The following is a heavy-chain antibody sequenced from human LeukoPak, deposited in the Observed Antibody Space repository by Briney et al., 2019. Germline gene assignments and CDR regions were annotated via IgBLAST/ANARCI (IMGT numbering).Heavy chain of an antibody. J-gene: IGHJ5*02. CDR1: GFTFSSYG. CDR3: AKAPAHGILTGDHWFDP. D-gene: IGHD7-27*01. V-gene: IGHV3-23*01. Sequence: GGSLRLSYAASGFTFSSYGMSWVRQAPGKGLEWVPAISGSGGSTYYADSVKGRFTISRDNSKNTLYLQMNSLRAEDTAVYYCAKAPAHGILTGDHWFDPWGQGTLVTVSS. CDR2: ISGSGGST.